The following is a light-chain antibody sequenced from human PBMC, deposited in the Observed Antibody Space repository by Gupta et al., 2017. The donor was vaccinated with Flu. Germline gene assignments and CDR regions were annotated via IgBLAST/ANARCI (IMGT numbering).Light chain of an antibody. J-gene: IGLJ2*01. V-gene: IGLV2-14*01. CDR2: EVS. CDR3: SSYTRGTASVIAWV. CDR1: SSDVGDYNR. Sequence: QSALTQPASVSGSPGQSIIISCTGTSSDVGDYNRVSWYQQHPGKAPKLIIYEVSKRPSGVSNRFSGSKSGNTASLTISGLQADDEADYYCSSYTRGTASVIAWVFGGGTKVTVL.